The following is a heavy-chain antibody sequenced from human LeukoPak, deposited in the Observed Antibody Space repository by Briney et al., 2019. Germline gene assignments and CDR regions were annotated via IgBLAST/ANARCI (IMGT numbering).Heavy chain of an antibody. CDR3: AGDRATSYFDY. CDR2: IWYDGSNK. Sequence: GGSLRLSCAASGFTFRSYGMHWVRQAPGKGLEWVAFIWYDGSNKYYTDSVKGRFTISRGNSKNTLYLQMNSLRAEDTAVYYCAGDRATSYFDYWGQGALVTISS. D-gene: IGHD1-26*01. V-gene: IGHV3-33*01. CDR1: GFTFRSYG. J-gene: IGHJ4*02.